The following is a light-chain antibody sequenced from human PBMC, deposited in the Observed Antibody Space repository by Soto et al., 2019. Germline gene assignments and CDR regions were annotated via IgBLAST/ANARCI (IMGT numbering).Light chain of an antibody. Sequence: QSVLTQPPSASGTPGQRVTMSCSGSSSNIGSSTVSWYQQLPGTAPKLLIYSSNQRPSGVPDRLSGSKSGTSASLAIGGLQSEDEADYYCAAWDDSLTGVVFGGGTKLTV. V-gene: IGLV1-44*01. J-gene: IGLJ2*01. CDR2: SSN. CDR1: SSNIGSST. CDR3: AAWDDSLTGVV.